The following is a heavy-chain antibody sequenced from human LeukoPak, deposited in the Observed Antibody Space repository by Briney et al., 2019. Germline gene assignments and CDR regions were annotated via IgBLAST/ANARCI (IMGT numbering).Heavy chain of an antibody. CDR1: GGSISSYY. CDR3: ARVRAVAGHYYFDY. Sequence: KPSETLSLTCTVSGGSISSYYWSWIRQPPGKGLEWIGYIYYSGSTNYNPSLKSRVTISVDTSKNQFSLKLSSVTAADTAVYYCARVRAVAGHYYFDYWGQGTLVTVSS. CDR2: IYYSGST. J-gene: IGHJ4*02. D-gene: IGHD6-19*01. V-gene: IGHV4-59*01.